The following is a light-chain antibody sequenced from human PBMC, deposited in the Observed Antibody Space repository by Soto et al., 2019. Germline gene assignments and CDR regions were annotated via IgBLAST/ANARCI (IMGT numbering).Light chain of an antibody. CDR1: SSDVGSYNL. J-gene: IGLJ2*01. Sequence: QSALTQPASVSGSPGQSITISCTGTSSDVGSYNLVSWYQQHPGKAPKLVTYGVSKRPSGVSNRFSGSKSGNSASLTISGLQAEDEADYYCCSYAGSSTYVVFGGGTKVTVL. CDR3: CSYAGSSTYVV. CDR2: GVS. V-gene: IGLV2-23*02.